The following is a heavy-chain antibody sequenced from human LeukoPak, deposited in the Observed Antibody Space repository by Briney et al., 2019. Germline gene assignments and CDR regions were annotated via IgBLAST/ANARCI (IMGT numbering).Heavy chain of an antibody. Sequence: GGSLRLSCSASGFTFSTYWMSWVRQAPGKGLEWVAVISYDGSNKYYADSVRGRFTISRDNSKNTLYLQMNSLRAEDTAVYYCAKVGFLGVAIDYWGQGTLVTVSS. V-gene: IGHV3-30*18. J-gene: IGHJ4*02. CDR2: ISYDGSNK. CDR1: GFTFSTYW. CDR3: AKVGFLGVAIDY. D-gene: IGHD3-3*01.